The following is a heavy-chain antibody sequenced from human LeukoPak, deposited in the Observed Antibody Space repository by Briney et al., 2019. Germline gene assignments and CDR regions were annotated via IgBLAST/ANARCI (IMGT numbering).Heavy chain of an antibody. V-gene: IGHV3-30*03. CDR3: ARSYRYSGWKYFDY. D-gene: IGHD5-12*01. CDR2: ISDDGNNE. J-gene: IGHJ4*02. CDR1: GFTFSSYG. Sequence: QPGGSLRLSCAASGFTFSSYGMHWVRQAPGKGLEWVAVISDDGNNEYYVDSVKGRFTISRDNSKNTLYLQMNSLRTEDTAMYYCARSYRYSGWKYFDYWGQGTLVTVSS.